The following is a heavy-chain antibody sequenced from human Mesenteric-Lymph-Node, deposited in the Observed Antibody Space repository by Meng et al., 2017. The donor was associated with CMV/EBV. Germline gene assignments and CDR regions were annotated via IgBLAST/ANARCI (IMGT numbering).Heavy chain of an antibody. Sequence: GGSLRLSCAASGFVFAGYTMHWVRQAPGEGLEWVSLFSWDGFTIYYSDSVKGRFTISRDSAKSSLYLQMNSLRAEDTAVYYCARGGGVEVWGQGTTVTVSS. CDR1: GFVFAGYT. D-gene: IGHD3-16*01. CDR3: ARGGGVEV. CDR2: FSWDGFTI. V-gene: IGHV3-43*01. J-gene: IGHJ6*02.